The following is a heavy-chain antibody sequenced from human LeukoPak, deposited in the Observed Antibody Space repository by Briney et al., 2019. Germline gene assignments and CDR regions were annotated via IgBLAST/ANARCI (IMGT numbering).Heavy chain of an antibody. Sequence: GASVKVSCKASGYTFTGYYMHWVRQAPGQGLEWMGWINPNSGGTNYAQKFQGRVTMTRDTSISTAYMELSRLRSDDTAVYYCAGQLPYYYDSSGYPAVFDYWGRGTLVTVSS. V-gene: IGHV1-2*02. D-gene: IGHD3-22*01. J-gene: IGHJ4*02. CDR2: INPNSGGT. CDR3: AGQLPYYYDSSGYPAVFDY. CDR1: GYTFTGYY.